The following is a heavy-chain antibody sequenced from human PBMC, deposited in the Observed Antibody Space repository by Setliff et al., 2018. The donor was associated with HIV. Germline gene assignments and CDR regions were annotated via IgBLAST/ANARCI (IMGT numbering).Heavy chain of an antibody. V-gene: IGHV3-11*04. D-gene: IGHD1-7*01. CDR3: ARSTSGTGTSPYYFDY. Sequence: PGGSLRLSCAASGFTFRDYYMSWIRQAPGKGLEWVSYISSSGITMYYADSVKGRFTISRDNSKNTLYLQMNSPRAEDTAVYYCARSTSGTGTSPYYFDYWGQGTLVTVSS. CDR1: GFTFRDYY. CDR2: ISSSGITM. J-gene: IGHJ4*02.